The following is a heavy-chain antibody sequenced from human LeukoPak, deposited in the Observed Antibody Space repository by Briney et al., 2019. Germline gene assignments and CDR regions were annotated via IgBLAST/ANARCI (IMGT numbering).Heavy chain of an antibody. CDR1: GGSISSYY. J-gene: IGHJ3*02. CDR2: IYTSGST. V-gene: IGHV4-4*07. D-gene: IGHD6-13*01. CDR3: ARVAAAGTWAFDI. Sequence: SETLSLTCTVSGGSISSYYWSWIRQPAGKGLEWIGRIYTSGSTNYNPSLKSRATISVDTSKNQFSLKLSSVTAADTAVYYCARVAAAGTWAFDIWGQGTMVTVSS.